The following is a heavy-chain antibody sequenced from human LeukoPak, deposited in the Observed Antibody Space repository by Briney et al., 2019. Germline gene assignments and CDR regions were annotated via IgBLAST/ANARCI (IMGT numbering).Heavy chain of an antibody. CDR3: AKGDWSDYSSSSYSNY. CDR2: IYHSGST. J-gene: IGHJ4*02. D-gene: IGHD6-13*01. Sequence: SETLSLTCTVSGYSISSGYYWGWIRQPPGKGLEWIGSIYHSGSTYYNPSLKSRVTISVDTSKNQFSLKLSSVTAADTAVYYCAKGDWSDYSSSSYSNYWGQGTLVTVSS. V-gene: IGHV4-38-2*02. CDR1: GYSISSGYY.